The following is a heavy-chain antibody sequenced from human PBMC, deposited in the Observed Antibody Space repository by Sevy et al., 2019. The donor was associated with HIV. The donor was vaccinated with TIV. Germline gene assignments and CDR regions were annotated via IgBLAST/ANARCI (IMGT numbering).Heavy chain of an antibody. CDR2: ISYDGSNK. CDR1: GFTFSSYG. V-gene: IGHV3-30*18. D-gene: IGHD3-22*01. CDR3: AKGPGSGYLYYFDY. J-gene: IGHJ4*02. Sequence: GGSLRLSCAASGFTFSSYGMHWVRQAPGKGLEWVAVISYDGSNKYYADSVKGRFTISRDNSKNTPYRQMNSLRAEDTVGFYCAKGPGSGYLYYFDYWGQGTLVTVSS.